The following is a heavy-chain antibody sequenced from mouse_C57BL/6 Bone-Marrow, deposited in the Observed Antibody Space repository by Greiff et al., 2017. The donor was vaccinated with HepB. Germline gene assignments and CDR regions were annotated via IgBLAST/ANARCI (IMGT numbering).Heavy chain of an antibody. V-gene: IGHV2-3*01. CDR1: GFSFTSYG. Sequence: VHLVESGPGLVAPSQSLSIPCTVSGFSFTSYGVSWVRQPPGKGLEWLGVIWGDGSTNYHSALISRLSISKDNDKSQVFLKLNRLQTDDTATYYWAKASYEYGARDYRGQGTSVTVAS. CDR2: IWGDGST. CDR3: AKASYEYGARDY. J-gene: IGHJ4*01. D-gene: IGHD2-4*01.